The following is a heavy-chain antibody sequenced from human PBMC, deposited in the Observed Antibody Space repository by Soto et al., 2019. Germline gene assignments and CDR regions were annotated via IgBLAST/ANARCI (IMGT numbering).Heavy chain of an antibody. V-gene: IGHV6-1*01. Sequence: SQTLSLTCAISGDSVSTNIAAWSWIRQSPSRGLEWLGRTLYRSSKWYNEYAVSVKSRMTINPDTSKNQFSLQLNSVTHEDTDVYYCARDAAHTLNYQHGMDVWGQGTAVTVS. D-gene: IGHD1-7*01. J-gene: IGHJ6*02. CDR3: ARDAAHTLNYQHGMDV. CDR1: GDSVSTNIAA. CDR2: TLYRSSKWYN.